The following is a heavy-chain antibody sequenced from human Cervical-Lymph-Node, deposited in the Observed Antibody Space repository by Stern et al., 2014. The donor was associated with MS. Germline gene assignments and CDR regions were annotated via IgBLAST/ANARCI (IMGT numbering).Heavy chain of an antibody. CDR3: MGVGDAMHV. Sequence: VQLVESVGGVVQPGRSLTLSCAASGFSLSNSGMLWVRQAPGKGLEWVAVMTFVGCNSKYGDSVKGRFSISRDIANNTLFLQMNSLRPEDTAVYYCMGVGDAMHVWGQGTTVIVSS. J-gene: IGHJ6*02. CDR2: MTFVGCNS. CDR1: GFSLSNSG. V-gene: IGHV3-30*03.